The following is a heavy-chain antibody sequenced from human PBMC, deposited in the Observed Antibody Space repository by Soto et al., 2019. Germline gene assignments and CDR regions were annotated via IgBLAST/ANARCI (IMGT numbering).Heavy chain of an antibody. V-gene: IGHV3-21*01. CDR3: ARDSGATIFGVVHPFDY. J-gene: IGHJ4*02. CDR2: SSSSSSYI. CDR1: GFTFSSYS. D-gene: IGHD3-3*01. Sequence: GGSLRLSCAASGFTFSSYSMNWVRQAPGKGLEWVSSSSSSSSYIYYADSVKGRFTISRDNAKNSLYLQMNSLRAEDTAVYYCARDSGATIFGVVHPFDYWGQGTLVTVSS.